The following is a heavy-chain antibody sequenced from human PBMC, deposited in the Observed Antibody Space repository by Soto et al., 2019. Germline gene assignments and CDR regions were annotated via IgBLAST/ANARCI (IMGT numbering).Heavy chain of an antibody. V-gene: IGHV3-7*01. CDR3: ARYCSGGSCYDY. Sequence: GGSLRLSCEASGFTFSSYWMSWVRQAPGKGLEWVANIKQDGSEKYYVESVRGRFTISRDNAKNSLYLQMNSLRADDTAVYYCARYCSGGSCYDYWGQGT. J-gene: IGHJ4*02. CDR2: IKQDGSEK. CDR1: GFTFSSYW. D-gene: IGHD2-15*01.